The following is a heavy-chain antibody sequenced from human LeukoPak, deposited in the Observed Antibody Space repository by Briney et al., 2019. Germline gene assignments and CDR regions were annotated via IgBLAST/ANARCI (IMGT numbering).Heavy chain of an antibody. J-gene: IGHJ4*02. Sequence: PSDTLSLTCTVSGGSISSSSYYWGWIRQPPGKGLEWIGSIYYSGSTYYNPSLKSRVTISVDTSKNQFSLKLSSVTAADTAVYYCASTSSSRFDYWGQGTLVTVSS. CDR1: GGSISSSSYY. CDR3: ASTSSSRFDY. V-gene: IGHV4-39*01. CDR2: IYYSGST. D-gene: IGHD6-13*01.